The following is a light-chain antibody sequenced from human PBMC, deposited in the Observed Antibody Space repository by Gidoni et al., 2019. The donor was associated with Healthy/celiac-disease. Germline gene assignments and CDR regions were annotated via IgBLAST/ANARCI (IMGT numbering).Light chain of an antibody. J-gene: IGKJ2*01. Sequence: IVFTQSPCTLSLSPGERATLSCRASQSVSSSYLAWYQQKPGQAPRLLIYGASSRATGIPDRFSGSGSGTDFTLTISRLEPEDFAVYYCQQYGSSPYTFXQXTKLEIK. CDR3: QQYGSSPYT. V-gene: IGKV3-20*01. CDR1: QSVSSSY. CDR2: GAS.